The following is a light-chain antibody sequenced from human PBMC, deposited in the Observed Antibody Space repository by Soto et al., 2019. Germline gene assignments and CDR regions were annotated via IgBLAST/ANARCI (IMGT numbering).Light chain of an antibody. CDR3: QQSYSTPLT. V-gene: IGKV1-39*01. CDR1: QSISSY. CDR2: AAS. J-gene: IGKJ4*01. Sequence: DIQITQSPSTLSASVRDRVTITCRASQSISSYLNWYQQKPGKAPKLLIYAASSLQSGVPSRFSGSGSGTDFTLTISSLQPEDFATYYCQQSYSTPLTFGGGTKVDIK.